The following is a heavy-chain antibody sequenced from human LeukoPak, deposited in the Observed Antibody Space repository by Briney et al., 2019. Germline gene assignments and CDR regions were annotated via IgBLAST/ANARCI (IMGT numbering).Heavy chain of an antibody. D-gene: IGHD3-3*01. Sequence: GGSLRLSCAASGFSFSNYGMNWVRQAPGKGLEWVSGIIGSGGTTYYADSVKGRFTISRDNAKNSLYLQMNSLRSEDTAVYYCARGRRFTIFGVVIKHNSYYFDYWGQGTLVTVSS. CDR3: ARGRRFTIFGVVIKHNSYYFDY. CDR1: GFSFSNYG. J-gene: IGHJ4*02. V-gene: IGHV3-48*04. CDR2: IIGSGGTT.